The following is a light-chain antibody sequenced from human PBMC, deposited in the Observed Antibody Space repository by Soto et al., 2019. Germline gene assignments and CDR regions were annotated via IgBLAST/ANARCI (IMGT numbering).Light chain of an antibody. CDR1: SSDVGSYNR. CDR2: EVS. V-gene: IGLV2-18*02. Sequence: QSALTQPPSVSGSPGQSVTISCTGTSSDVGSYNRVSWYQQSPGTAPKLMIYEVSNRPSGVSNRFSGSKSGNTASLTISGLQAEDEADYYCSSYTSSSTPYVFGTGTKLTVL. CDR3: SSYTSSSTPYV. J-gene: IGLJ1*01.